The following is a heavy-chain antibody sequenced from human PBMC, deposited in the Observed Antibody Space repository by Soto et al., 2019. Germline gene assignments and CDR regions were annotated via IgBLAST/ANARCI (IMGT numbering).Heavy chain of an antibody. Sequence: ASVKVSCKASAYTFTSYGITWVRQAPGQGLEWMGWISAYNGNTNYAQKLQGRVTMTTDTSTSTAYMELRSLRSDDTAVYYWAREVGYSSTGEIGGKGKRVTVSS. CDR3: AREVGYSSTGEI. J-gene: IGHJ6*04. V-gene: IGHV1-18*01. D-gene: IGHD2-2*01. CDR1: AYTFTSYG. CDR2: ISAYNGNT.